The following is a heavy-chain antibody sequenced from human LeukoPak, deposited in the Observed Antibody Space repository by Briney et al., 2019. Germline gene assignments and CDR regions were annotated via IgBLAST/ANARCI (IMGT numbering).Heavy chain of an antibody. V-gene: IGHV4-34*01. CDR2: INHSGST. Sequence: PSETLFLTCAVYGGYFSGYYWSWIRQPPGKGLEWIGEINHSGSTNYNPSLKSRVTISVDTSKNQFSLKLSSVTAADTAVYYCARSGPYYYDSSDDAFDIWGQGTMVTVSS. CDR3: ARSGPYYYDSSDDAFDI. D-gene: IGHD3-22*01. J-gene: IGHJ3*02. CDR1: GGYFSGYY.